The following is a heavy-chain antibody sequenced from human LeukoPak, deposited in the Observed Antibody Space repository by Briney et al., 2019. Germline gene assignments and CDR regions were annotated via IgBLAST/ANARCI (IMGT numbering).Heavy chain of an antibody. CDR3: ARATLSTRTAFDI. Sequence: PSETLSLTCTVSGGSINNYYWNWIRQPPGKGLEWIGYIYYSGSTNYNPSLKSRVTISLDTSNNQFSLNLSSVTAADTAVYYCARATLSTRTAFDIWGQGTTVTVSP. CDR2: IYYSGST. CDR1: GGSINNYY. D-gene: IGHD2-2*01. J-gene: IGHJ3*02. V-gene: IGHV4-59*01.